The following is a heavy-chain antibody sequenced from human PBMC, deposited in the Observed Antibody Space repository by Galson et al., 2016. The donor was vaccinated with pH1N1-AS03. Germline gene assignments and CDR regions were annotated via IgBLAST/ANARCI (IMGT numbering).Heavy chain of an antibody. CDR3: ARTSNYDPADHYYYGMGV. CDR2: IIPISGTG. J-gene: IGHJ6*02. CDR1: GATFSTST. D-gene: IGHD4-11*01. Sequence: SVKVSCKASGATFSTSTVSWVRQAPGQGLEWMGGIIPISGTGSYAQKFQGRVTITADESTSTAYMELSSLRSEDTAVYYCARTSNYDPADHYYYGMGVWGQGTTVTVSS. V-gene: IGHV1-69*13.